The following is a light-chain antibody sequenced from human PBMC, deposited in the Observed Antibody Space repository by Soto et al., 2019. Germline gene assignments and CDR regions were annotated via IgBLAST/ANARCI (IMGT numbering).Light chain of an antibody. Sequence: QSVLTQPPSASGTPGQRVAISCSGSSTNIGSNAVNWYQQLPGTAPKLLIYSTNQRPSGVPDRFSGSKSGTSASLAISGLEPEDEADYYCAAWDDSLNGLFGGGTKLTVL. CDR3: AAWDDSLNGL. CDR1: STNIGSNA. V-gene: IGLV1-44*01. CDR2: STN. J-gene: IGLJ2*01.